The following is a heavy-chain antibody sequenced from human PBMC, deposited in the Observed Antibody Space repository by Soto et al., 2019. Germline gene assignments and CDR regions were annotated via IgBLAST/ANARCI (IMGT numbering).Heavy chain of an antibody. V-gene: IGHV4-4*07. CDR2: IYSSGST. J-gene: IGHJ5*02. CDR1: GGSMRSYF. CDR3: ARGLSAFDP. Sequence: GTLSLTCAVSGGSMRSYFWSWIRQPAGKGLEWIGRIYSSGSTSYNPSLKSRVTMSVDTSKNQVSLRLNSMTAADTAVYYCARGLSAFDPWGQGTLVTVSS. D-gene: IGHD3-16*01.